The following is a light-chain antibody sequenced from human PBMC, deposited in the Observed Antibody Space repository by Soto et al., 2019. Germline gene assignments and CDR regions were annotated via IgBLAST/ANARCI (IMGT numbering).Light chain of an antibody. V-gene: IGKV3D-20*02. Sequence: EILLTQSPGTQSLSPGERSTLSCMSSQIVSSSYLAWYQQKPGQAPRLLIYGASSRATGIPARFSGSGSGTDFTLTISSLEPEDFSVYYCQQRYNWPITFGQGTRLEIK. CDR3: QQRYNWPIT. J-gene: IGKJ5*01. CDR1: QIVSSSY. CDR2: GAS.